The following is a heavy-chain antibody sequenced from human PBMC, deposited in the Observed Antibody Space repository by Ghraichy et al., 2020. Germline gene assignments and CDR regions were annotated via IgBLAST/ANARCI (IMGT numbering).Heavy chain of an antibody. J-gene: IGHJ6*02. CDR1: GFTLTDYS. Sequence: GGSLRLSCVGSGFTLTDYSMNWVRQSPGKGLEWVSYITGSRRTTSYADSVKGRFTISRDNAQNSLYLQMNSLRAEDTAVYYCARGSRLVRFFYYDGMDVWGQGTTVTVSS. V-gene: IGHV3-48*01. D-gene: IGHD2/OR15-2a*01. CDR2: ITGSRRTT. CDR3: ARGSRLVRFFYYDGMDV.